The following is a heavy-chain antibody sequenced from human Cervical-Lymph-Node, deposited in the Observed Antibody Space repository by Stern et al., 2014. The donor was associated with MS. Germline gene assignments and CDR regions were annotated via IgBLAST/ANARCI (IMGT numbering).Heavy chain of an antibody. Sequence: EVQLVESGGGLVQPGGSLRLSCTASGFTFSTYWMTWVRQAPGKGLEWVANMKQDGREKYYVASVNGRFTISRHNGKNSLYLQMNILRAEDTAVYYCARDPADYCTRTSCVYYYGFDVWGQGTTVTVSS. J-gene: IGHJ6*02. V-gene: IGHV3-7*01. CDR2: MKQDGREK. D-gene: IGHD2-2*01. CDR1: GFTFSTYW. CDR3: ARDPADYCTRTSCVYYYGFDV.